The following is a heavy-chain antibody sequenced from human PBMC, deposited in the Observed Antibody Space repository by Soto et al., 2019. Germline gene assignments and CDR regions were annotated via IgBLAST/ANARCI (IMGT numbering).Heavy chain of an antibody. J-gene: IGHJ3*02. Sequence: DVQLVESGGGLVKPGGSLRLSCAASGFTFSRYSMTWVRQTPGKGLEWVSSITTSSDVYYADSLKGRFTISRDNAKNSLYLQMNSLRAEDTAVYYFATDYYFDTIARIGALDIWGQWTMVTVSS. CDR1: GFTFSRYS. CDR3: ATDYYFDTIARIGALDI. D-gene: IGHD3-22*01. V-gene: IGHV3-21*01. CDR2: ITTSSDV.